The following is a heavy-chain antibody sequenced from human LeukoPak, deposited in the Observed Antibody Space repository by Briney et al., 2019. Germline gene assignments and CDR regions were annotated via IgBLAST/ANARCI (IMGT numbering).Heavy chain of an antibody. CDR2: IYYSGST. CDR3: ARHRRGVAAVYFDY. D-gene: IGHD6-19*01. CDR1: GGSISSSSYY. V-gene: IGHV4-39*07. J-gene: IGHJ4*02. Sequence: PSETLSLTCTVSGGSISSSSYYWGWIRQPPGKGLEWIGSIYYSGSTYYNPSLKSRVTISVDTSKNQFSLKLSSVTAADTAVYYCARHRRGVAAVYFDYWGQGTLVTVSS.